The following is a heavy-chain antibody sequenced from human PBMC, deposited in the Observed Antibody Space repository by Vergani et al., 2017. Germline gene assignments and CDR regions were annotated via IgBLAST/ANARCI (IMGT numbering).Heavy chain of an antibody. V-gene: IGHV3-33*06. CDR2: TWYDGNNK. D-gene: IGHD3-10*01. J-gene: IGHJ4*02. CDR1: GFTFNQYG. Sequence: QVQLVESGGGVVQPGRSLRLSCAASGFTFNQYGMHWVRQAPGKGLEWVAVTWYDGNNKQYADSVKGRFTISRDNSKSTMYLQMNSLRDEDTGVYYCAKEGAKHGSVNYWGQGTLVTVSS. CDR3: AKEGAKHGSVNY.